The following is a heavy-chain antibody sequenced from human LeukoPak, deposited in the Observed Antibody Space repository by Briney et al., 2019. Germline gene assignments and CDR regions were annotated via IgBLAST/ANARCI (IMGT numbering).Heavy chain of an antibody. D-gene: IGHD6-19*01. CDR3: ATTLTRDSSGSYGALDY. CDR1: GFTFSSNS. CDR2: ISDISDYI. V-gene: IGHV3-21*01. J-gene: IGHJ4*02. Sequence: GGSLRLSCAASGFTFSSNSMNGVRQAPGKGLEWVSSISDISDYIYYADSVKGRFTISRDNGKNSLYLQMNSLRVEDTAVYYCATTLTRDSSGSYGALDYWGQGALVTVSS.